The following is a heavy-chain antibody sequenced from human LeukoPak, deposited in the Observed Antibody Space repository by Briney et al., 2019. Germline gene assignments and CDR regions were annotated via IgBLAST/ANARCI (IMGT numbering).Heavy chain of an antibody. Sequence: GGSLRLSWAASGFTFSSYWMSWVRQAPGKGLEWVAKIKQDGSEKYYVDSVKGRFTISRDNAKNSLYLQMNSLRAEDTAVYHCARGAYYDFWSGAGGFDYWGQGTLVTVSS. J-gene: IGHJ4*02. CDR2: IKQDGSEK. CDR1: GFTFSSYW. D-gene: IGHD3-3*01. V-gene: IGHV3-7*01. CDR3: ARGAYYDFWSGAGGFDY.